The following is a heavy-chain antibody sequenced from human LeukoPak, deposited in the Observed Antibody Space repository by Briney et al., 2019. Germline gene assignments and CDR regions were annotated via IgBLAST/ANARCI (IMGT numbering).Heavy chain of an antibody. Sequence: GGSLRLSCAASRFTFSSYAMSWVRQAPGKGLEWVSGISGSGGSTHYADSVKGRFTISRDNSENTLYLQMKSLRAEDTAVYYCAKDFEHGSSWYRGAFDIWGQGTMVTVSS. CDR3: AKDFEHGSSWYRGAFDI. V-gene: IGHV3-23*01. CDR2: ISGSGGST. CDR1: RFTFSSYA. D-gene: IGHD6-13*01. J-gene: IGHJ3*02.